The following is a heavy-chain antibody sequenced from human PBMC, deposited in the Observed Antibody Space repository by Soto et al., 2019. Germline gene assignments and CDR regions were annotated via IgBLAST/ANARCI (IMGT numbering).Heavy chain of an antibody. CDR2: VAFDGSNK. CDR3: ARLPGPLVAVLYIYPLDGREAMSDVDV. D-gene: IGHD6-19*01. Sequence: QMQLVESGGGVVQPGGSLRLSCAASGFTFNYYPMHWVRQAPGKGLEWVAVVAFDGSNKYYADSVKGRFTISKDNSKNTLYLQMNSLRSEDKAVYYCARLPGPLVAVLYIYPLDGREAMSDVDVWGQGTTVTVSS. J-gene: IGHJ6*02. V-gene: IGHV3-30-3*01. CDR1: GFTFNYYP.